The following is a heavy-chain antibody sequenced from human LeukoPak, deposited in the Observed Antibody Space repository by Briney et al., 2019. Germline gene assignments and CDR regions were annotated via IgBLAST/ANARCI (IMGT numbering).Heavy chain of an antibody. V-gene: IGHV3-23*01. J-gene: IGHJ4*02. D-gene: IGHD1-1*01. Sequence: PGGSLRLSCAASGFTFSTYAMNWLRQAPGKGLEWVSAITGSGDSTYYADSVKGRFTISRDNSKNTLYLQMNSLRAEDTAVYYCAKDIPLSGISGYYFDYWGQGTLVTVSS. CDR3: AKDIPLSGISGYYFDY. CDR1: GFTFSTYA. CDR2: ITGSGDST.